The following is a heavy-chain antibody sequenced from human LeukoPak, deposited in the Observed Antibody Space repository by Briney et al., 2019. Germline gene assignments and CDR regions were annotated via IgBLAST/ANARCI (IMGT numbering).Heavy chain of an antibody. CDR2: FTGSGGRT. Sequence: GGSLRLSCAASGFSFSPYAMSWVRQAPGKGLEWVSGFTGSGGRTFYADSVKGRFIISKDNSRNTLYLQMNSLTADDTAVYYCARDMYSSGWYADYWGQGTPVTVSS. J-gene: IGHJ4*02. D-gene: IGHD6-19*01. CDR1: GFSFSPYA. V-gene: IGHV3-23*01. CDR3: ARDMYSSGWYADY.